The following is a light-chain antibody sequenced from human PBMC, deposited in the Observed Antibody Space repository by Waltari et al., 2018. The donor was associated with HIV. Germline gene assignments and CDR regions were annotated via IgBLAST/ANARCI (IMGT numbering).Light chain of an antibody. V-gene: IGLV2-14*01. CDR3: CSYASSTTLDV. CDR2: EVS. CDR1: SSDVGGDNY. J-gene: IGLJ2*01. Sequence: QSALTQPASVSGSPGQSITIYCPVTSSDVGGDNYVSRYQQPPAKAPKLLIYEVSNRPSGISNRFSGSKSGNTASLTISGLQAEDEADYYCCSYASSTTLDVFGGGTKLTVL.